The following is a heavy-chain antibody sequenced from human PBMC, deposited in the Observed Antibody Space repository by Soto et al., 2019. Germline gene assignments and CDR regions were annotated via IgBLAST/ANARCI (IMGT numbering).Heavy chain of an antibody. CDR1: GDSINSNTYY. V-gene: IGHV4-39*01. CDR2: IYYTGSA. J-gene: IGHJ4*02. CDR3: ARPLLGATILSGFDS. D-gene: IGHD5-12*01. Sequence: QLQLQESGPGLVQPSETLSLTCIVSGDSINSNTYYWAWIRQSPGQGLEWIGSIYYTGSAFYNPAFKRRATISVDTSKNQFSLKMDSVTAADTAVYFCARPLLGATILSGFDSWGRGILVTVSS.